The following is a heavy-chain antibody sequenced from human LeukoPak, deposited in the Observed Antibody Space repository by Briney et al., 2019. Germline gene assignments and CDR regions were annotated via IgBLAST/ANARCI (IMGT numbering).Heavy chain of an antibody. V-gene: IGHV3-23*01. Sequence: PGGSLRLSCAASGFTYSNYAMSWVRQAPGKGMEWVSAITGSGGTTYYADSAKGRFTISRDNSKNTVYLQMNSLRAEDTAVYYCAIGPDKYGIKAYADFWGQGTLVTVSS. J-gene: IGHJ4*02. CDR1: GFTYSNYA. CDR3: AIGPDKYGIKAYADF. D-gene: IGHD2-8*01. CDR2: ITGSGGTT.